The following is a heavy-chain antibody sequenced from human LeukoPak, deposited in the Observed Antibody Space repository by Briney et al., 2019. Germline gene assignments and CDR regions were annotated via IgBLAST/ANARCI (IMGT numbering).Heavy chain of an antibody. CDR1: LDSLSSNSGV. Sequence: SQALSVTCVISLDSLSSNSGVWKWTRLSPSGAVECRERTYYRSKWSNHYAVSVKSRINITPDTSKNQFSLQLNSVTPEHTAVYYCARDAVGSSYFDYWGQGTLVTVSS. J-gene: IGHJ4*02. CDR2: TYYRSKWSN. V-gene: IGHV6-1*01. D-gene: IGHD1-26*01. CDR3: ARDAVGSSYFDY.